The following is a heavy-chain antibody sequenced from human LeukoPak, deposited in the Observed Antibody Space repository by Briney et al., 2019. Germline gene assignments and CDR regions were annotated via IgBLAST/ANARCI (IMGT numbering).Heavy chain of an antibody. D-gene: IGHD3-9*01. CDR3: ARDSQARYFEGGAFDI. CDR1: GFTFSSYA. V-gene: IGHV3-30*04. CDR2: ISYDGSNK. Sequence: ERSLRLSCAASGFTFSSYAMHWVRQAPGKGLEWVAVISYDGSNKYYPDSVKGRFTISRDNSKNTLYLQMNSLRAEDTAVYYCARDSQARYFEGGAFDIWGQGTMVTVSS. J-gene: IGHJ3*02.